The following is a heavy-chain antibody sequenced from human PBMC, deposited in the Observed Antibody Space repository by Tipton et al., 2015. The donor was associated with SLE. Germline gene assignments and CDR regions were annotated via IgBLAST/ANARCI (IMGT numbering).Heavy chain of an antibody. CDR2: IYHSGST. J-gene: IGHJ4*02. Sequence: TLSLTCTVSGGSISSYYWSWIRQPPGKGLEWIGSIYHSGSTYYNPSLKSRVTISVDTPKNQFSLKLSSVTAADTAVYYCARGGNGYSFFDYWGQGTLVTVSS. D-gene: IGHD2-21*01. CDR3: ARGGNGYSFFDY. CDR1: GGSISSYY. V-gene: IGHV4-38-2*02.